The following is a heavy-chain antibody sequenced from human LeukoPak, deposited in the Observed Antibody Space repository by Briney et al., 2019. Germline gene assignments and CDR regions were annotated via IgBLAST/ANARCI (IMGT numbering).Heavy chain of an antibody. J-gene: IGHJ4*02. D-gene: IGHD3-10*01. V-gene: IGHV4-34*01. CDR1: GGSFSGYY. Sequence: SETLPLTCAVYGGSFSGYYWSWIRQPPGKGLEWIGEINHSGSTNYNPSLKSRVTISVDTSKNQFPLKLSSVTAADTAVYYCARVSGYWGQGTLVTVSS. CDR3: ARVSGY. CDR2: INHSGST.